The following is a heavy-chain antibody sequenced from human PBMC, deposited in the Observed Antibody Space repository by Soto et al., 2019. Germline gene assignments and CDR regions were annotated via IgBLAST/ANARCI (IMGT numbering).Heavy chain of an antibody. CDR3: ATRTGPPV. V-gene: IGHV4-4*02. Sequence: QVLLQESGPGLVEPSGTLSLTCAVSGGSISSSEWWTWVRQPPGKGLEWIGAIYRGGTTNYNPSLESRVTISIDKSNKYFSLRLGSVTAADTAVYYCATRTGPPVWGQGTLVTVSS. CDR1: GGSISSSEW. D-gene: IGHD6-19*01. CDR2: IYRGGTT. J-gene: IGHJ4*02.